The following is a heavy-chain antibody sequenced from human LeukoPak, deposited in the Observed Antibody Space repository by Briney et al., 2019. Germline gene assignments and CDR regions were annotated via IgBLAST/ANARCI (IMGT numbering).Heavy chain of an antibody. J-gene: IGHJ5*02. CDR3: ARLYGNWFDP. Sequence: KPSETLSLACTVSGGSISSYYWSWIRQPPGKGLEWIGYIYYSGSTNYNPSLKSRVTISVDTSKNQFSLKLSSVTAADTAVYYCARLYGNWFDPWGQGTLVTVAS. CDR2: IYYSGST. V-gene: IGHV4-59*01. D-gene: IGHD2-8*01. CDR1: GGSISSYY.